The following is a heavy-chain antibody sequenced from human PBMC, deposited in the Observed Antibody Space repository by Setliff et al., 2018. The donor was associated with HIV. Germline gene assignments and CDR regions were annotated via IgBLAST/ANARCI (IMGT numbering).Heavy chain of an antibody. CDR2: IYWNNNK. J-gene: IGHJ4*02. Sequence: SGPTLVNPTQTLTLTCTFSGLSLSTSGVGVGWIRQSPGKALEWLAFIYWNNNKHYSTSLKSRLTVTKDTSKNRVVFTMTNMNPVDTATYYCAYSGRQLRGPYFDFWGQGTPVTVS. CDR3: AYSGRQLRGPYFDF. V-gene: IGHV2-5*01. CDR1: GLSLSTSGVG. D-gene: IGHD1-1*01.